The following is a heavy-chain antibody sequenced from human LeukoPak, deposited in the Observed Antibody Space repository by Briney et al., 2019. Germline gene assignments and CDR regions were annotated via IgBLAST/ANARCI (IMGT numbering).Heavy chain of an antibody. Sequence: GGSLRLSCAASGXTFSSYSMNWVRQAPGKGLEWVSSISSRTSYTYYADSVKGRFTISRDNAKNSLFLQMNSLRAEDMAVYYCAREAGDIWGQGTMVTVSS. D-gene: IGHD6-13*01. CDR3: AREAGDI. V-gene: IGHV3-21*01. J-gene: IGHJ3*02. CDR1: GXTFSSYS. CDR2: ISSRTSYT.